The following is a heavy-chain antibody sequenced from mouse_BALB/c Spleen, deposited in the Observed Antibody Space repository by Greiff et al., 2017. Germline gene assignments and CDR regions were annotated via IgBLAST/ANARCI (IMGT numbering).Heavy chain of an antibody. V-gene: IGHV2-6-7*01. CDR2: IWSDGST. J-gene: IGHJ4*01. CDR1: GFSLTGCG. D-gene: IGHD2-4*01. CDR3: DRDDYLYAMDY. Sequence: VMLVESGPGLVAPSQSLSITCTVSGFSLTGCGVNWVRQTPGKDLEWLGMIWSDGSTDYNSALKSRLSISKDNSKSQVFIQMNSLQTDDTARYYCDRDDYLYAMDYWGQGTSVTVSS.